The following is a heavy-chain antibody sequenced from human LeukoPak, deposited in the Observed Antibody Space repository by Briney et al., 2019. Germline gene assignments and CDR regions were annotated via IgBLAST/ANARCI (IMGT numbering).Heavy chain of an antibody. CDR1: GFTFSDHY. CDR3: ARGASSASPQYYYGLDV. V-gene: IGHV3-72*01. Sequence: PGGSLRLSCAASGFTFSDHYMDWVRQAPXXXXXXXXRIRXXXNSYTTEYAASVKGRFTVSRDDSKNSLYLQMNSLKTEDTAIYYCARGASSASPQYYYGLDVWGQGTTVTVSS. CDR2: IRXXXNSYTT. J-gene: IGHJ6*02. D-gene: IGHD2-2*01.